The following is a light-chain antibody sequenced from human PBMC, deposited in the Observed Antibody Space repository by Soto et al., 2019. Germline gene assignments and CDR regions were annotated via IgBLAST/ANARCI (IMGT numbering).Light chain of an antibody. V-gene: IGLV2-14*03. J-gene: IGLJ2*01. Sequence: QSALSQPASMSGSPGQSITISCTGTSSDVGGYNYVSWYRQYPGKASKLIIYDVNNRPSVVSNRFSGSKSGNTASLTISGLQAEDEADYYCSSHSSSSTLVVFGGGTKVTVL. CDR3: SSHSSSSTLVV. CDR2: DVN. CDR1: SSDVGGYNY.